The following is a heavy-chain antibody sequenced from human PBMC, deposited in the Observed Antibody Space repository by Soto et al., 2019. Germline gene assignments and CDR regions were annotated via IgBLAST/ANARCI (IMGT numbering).Heavy chain of an antibody. CDR3: ARSFVLAPAAFPPYYYYYGMDV. Sequence: ASVKVSCKASGGTFSNYAINWVRQAPGQGLEWMGGIIPIFGTANYAQKFQGRVTITADESTSTAYMELSSLRSEDTAMYYCARSFVLAPAAFPPYYYYYGMDVWGQGTTVTVSS. CDR2: IIPIFGTA. V-gene: IGHV1-69*13. J-gene: IGHJ6*02. D-gene: IGHD2-2*01. CDR1: GGTFSNYA.